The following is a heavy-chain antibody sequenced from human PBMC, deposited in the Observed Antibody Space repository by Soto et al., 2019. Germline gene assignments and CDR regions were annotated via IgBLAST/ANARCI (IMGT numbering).Heavy chain of an antibody. J-gene: IGHJ5*02. D-gene: IGHD6-19*01. CDR3: ARADQRVIAVAGTPWFDP. Sequence: QVQLVQSGAEVKKPGASVKVSCKASGYTFTSYGISWVRQAPGQGLEWMGWISAYNGNTNYAQKLQGRVTMTTDTSTSTAYMVLRSLRYDDTAVDCGARADQRVIAVAGTPWFDPWGQGNLVTVSS. V-gene: IGHV1-18*01. CDR2: ISAYNGNT. CDR1: GYTFTSYG.